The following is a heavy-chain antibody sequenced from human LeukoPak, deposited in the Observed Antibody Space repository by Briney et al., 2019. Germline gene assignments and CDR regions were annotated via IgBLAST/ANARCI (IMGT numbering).Heavy chain of an antibody. J-gene: IGHJ4*02. Sequence: PSETLSLTCTVSGGSISSSSYYWGWIRQPPGKGLEWIGSIYYSGSTYYNPSLKSRVTISVDTSKNQFSLKLSSVTAADTAVYYCARGRGLLGYWGQGTLVTVSS. CDR2: IYYSGST. CDR1: GGSISSSSYY. V-gene: IGHV4-39*01. CDR3: ARGRGLLGY. D-gene: IGHD3-16*01.